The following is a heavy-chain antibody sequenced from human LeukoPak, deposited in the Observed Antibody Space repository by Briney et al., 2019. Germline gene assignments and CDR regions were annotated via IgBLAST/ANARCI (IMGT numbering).Heavy chain of an antibody. J-gene: IGHJ4*02. CDR2: ISGSGGST. D-gene: IGHD3-22*01. CDR1: GFTFSSYA. CDR3: AKSRAYDSSGYSSSYFDY. Sequence: PGGSLRLSCAASGFTFSSYAMSWVRQAPGKGLEWVSAISGSGGSTYYADSVKGRFTISRDNSKNTLYLQMNSLRAEDTAVYYCAKSRAYDSSGYSSSYFDYWGQGTLVTVSS. V-gene: IGHV3-23*01.